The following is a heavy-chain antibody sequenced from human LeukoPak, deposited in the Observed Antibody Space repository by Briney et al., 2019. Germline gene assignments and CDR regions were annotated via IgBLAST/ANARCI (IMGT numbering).Heavy chain of an antibody. Sequence: ASVKVSCKASGYSFTSSYIHWVRQAPGQGLEWMGIINPSGDSRNYAQKFQGRITMTRDTSTSTVYMEVSSLRSEDTAVYYCAATVTTYGWFDPWGPGTLVTVSS. D-gene: IGHD4-17*01. CDR1: GYSFTSSY. CDR3: AATVTTYGWFDP. J-gene: IGHJ5*02. V-gene: IGHV1-46*01. CDR2: INPSGDSR.